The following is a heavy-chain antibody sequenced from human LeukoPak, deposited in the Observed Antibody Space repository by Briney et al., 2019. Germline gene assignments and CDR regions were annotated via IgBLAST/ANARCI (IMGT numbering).Heavy chain of an antibody. V-gene: IGHV4-59*01. D-gene: IGHD3-10*01. CDR2: IYYSGST. Sequence: SETLSLTCTVSSGSMRSYYWSWIRQPPGKGLEWIGYIYYSGSTNYNPSLKSRVTISVDTSKNQFSLKLSSVTAADTAVYYCATTYGSGSYSHWFDPWGQGTLVTVSS. J-gene: IGHJ5*02. CDR1: SGSMRSYY. CDR3: ATTYGSGSYSHWFDP.